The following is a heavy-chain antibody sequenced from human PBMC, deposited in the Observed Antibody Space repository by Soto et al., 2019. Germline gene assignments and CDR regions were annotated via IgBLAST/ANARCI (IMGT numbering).Heavy chain of an antibody. D-gene: IGHD3-10*01. CDR2: ISGSGGST. CDR3: AKLGGVMVRGVIISSDYYYYGMDV. Sequence: GGSLRLSCAASGFTFSSYAMSWVRQAPGKGLEWVSAISGSGGSTYYADYVKGRFTISRDNSKNTLYLQMNSLRAEDTAVYYCAKLGGVMVRGVIISSDYYYYGMDVWGQGTTVTVSS. CDR1: GFTFSSYA. J-gene: IGHJ6*02. V-gene: IGHV3-23*01.